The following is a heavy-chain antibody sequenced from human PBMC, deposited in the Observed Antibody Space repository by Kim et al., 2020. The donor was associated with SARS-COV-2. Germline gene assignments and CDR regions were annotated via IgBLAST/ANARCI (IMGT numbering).Heavy chain of an antibody. Sequence: GESLKISCKGSGYSFTSYWIGWVRQMPGKGLEWMGIIYPGDSDTRYSPSFQGQVTISADKSISTAYLQWSSLKASDTAMYYCARGLVRGGFFRGVDNDAFDIWGQGTMVTVSS. CDR2: IYPGDSDT. CDR3: ARGLVRGGFFRGVDNDAFDI. V-gene: IGHV5-51*01. D-gene: IGHD3-10*01. CDR1: GYSFTSYW. J-gene: IGHJ3*02.